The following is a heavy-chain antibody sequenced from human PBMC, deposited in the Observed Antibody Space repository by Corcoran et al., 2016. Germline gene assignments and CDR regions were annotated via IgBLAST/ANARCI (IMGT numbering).Heavy chain of an antibody. CDR3: AREGAVAGTNWCLDY. Sequence: QVQLVQSGAEVKKPGASVKVSCKASGYTFTSYYMHWVRQAPGQGLEWMGIINPSGGSTSYAQKFQGRVTMTRDTSTSTVYMELSSLSCEETAVYYGAREGAVAGTNWCLDYWGQGTLVTVSS. CDR2: INPSGGST. D-gene: IGHD6-19*01. V-gene: IGHV1-46*01. CDR1: GYTFTSYY. J-gene: IGHJ4*02.